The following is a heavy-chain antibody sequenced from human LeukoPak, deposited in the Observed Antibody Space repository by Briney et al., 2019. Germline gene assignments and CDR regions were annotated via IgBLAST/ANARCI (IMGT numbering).Heavy chain of an antibody. CDR2: INHSGST. Sequence: SETLSLTCAVYGGSFSGHYWSGIRQPPGKGRDWIGEINHSGSTNYNPSLKSRVTISVDTSKNQFSLKLSSVTAADTAVYYCARGRILITFGGVIAPTWFDPWGQGTLVTVSS. CDR1: GGSFSGHY. V-gene: IGHV4-34*01. CDR3: ARGRILITFGGVIAPTWFDP. J-gene: IGHJ5*02. D-gene: IGHD3-16*02.